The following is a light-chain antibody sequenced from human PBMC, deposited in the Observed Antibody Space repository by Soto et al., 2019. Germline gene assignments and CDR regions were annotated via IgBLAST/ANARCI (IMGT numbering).Light chain of an antibody. CDR1: QSVSNN. CDR3: QQYNNWPAIT. J-gene: IGKJ5*01. CDR2: GAS. V-gene: IGKV3D-15*01. Sequence: EIVLTQSPGTLSLSPGERATLSCRASQSVSNNYLAWYQQKPGQAPRLLIYGASNRATGIPDRFSGSGSGTDLTLTISSLQSEDFEVYYCQQYNNWPAITVGQGTRRESK.